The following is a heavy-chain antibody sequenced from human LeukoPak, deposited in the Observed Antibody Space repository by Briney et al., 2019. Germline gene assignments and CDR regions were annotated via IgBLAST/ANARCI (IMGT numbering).Heavy chain of an antibody. CDR2: INSDGINT. CDR3: ARDLGQYYDTSDNWFDP. J-gene: IGHJ5*02. Sequence: GGSLRLSCAASGFTFSNYWMHWVRQAPGKGLVWVSRINSDGINTSYADSVKGRFTISRDNAKNTLNLQMNCLRAEDTAVYYCARDLGQYYDTSDNWFDPWGQGTLVTVSS. D-gene: IGHD3-22*01. V-gene: IGHV3-74*01. CDR1: GFTFSNYW.